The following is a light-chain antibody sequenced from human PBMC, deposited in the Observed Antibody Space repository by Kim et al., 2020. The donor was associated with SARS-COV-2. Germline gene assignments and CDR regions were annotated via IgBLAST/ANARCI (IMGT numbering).Light chain of an antibody. CDR1: KLWDKY. J-gene: IGLJ3*02. Sequence: SVSTGQTASITCSGDKLWDKYACWYQQKPGQSPVLVIYQDSKRPSGIPERFSGSNSGNTATLTISGTQTMDEADYYCQAWDSSTGVFGGGTQLTVL. V-gene: IGLV3-1*01. CDR2: QDS. CDR3: QAWDSSTGV.